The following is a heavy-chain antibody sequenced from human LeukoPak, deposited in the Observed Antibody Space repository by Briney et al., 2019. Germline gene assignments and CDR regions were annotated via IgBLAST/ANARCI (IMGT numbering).Heavy chain of an antibody. V-gene: IGHV3-21*01. D-gene: IGHD3-10*01. J-gene: IGHJ4*02. CDR2: IGGSSSYI. CDR1: GFTFFSYS. CDR3: ASLGGGYHIYY. Sequence: GGSLRLSCAASGFTFFSYSMNWVRQAPGRGLEWVSSIGGSSSYIYYADSVKGRFTISRDNAKNSLYLQMNSLRAEDTAVYYCASLGGGYHIYYWGQGTLVTVSS.